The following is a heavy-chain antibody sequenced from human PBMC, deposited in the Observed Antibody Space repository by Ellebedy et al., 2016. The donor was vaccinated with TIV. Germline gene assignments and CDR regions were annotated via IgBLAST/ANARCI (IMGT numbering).Heavy chain of an antibody. J-gene: IGHJ4*02. V-gene: IGHV3-30*14. CDR1: GFTFRSYP. D-gene: IGHD2-15*01. Sequence: GESLKISXAASGFTFRSYPMNWVRKAPGKGLEWVSVISDDGSKKYYADSVKGRFTISRDNFQNTVYLQLNTLRAADTAMYYCTGVYCSSGTCYVDHWGQGTQVTVSS. CDR3: TGVYCSSGTCYVDH. CDR2: ISDDGSKK.